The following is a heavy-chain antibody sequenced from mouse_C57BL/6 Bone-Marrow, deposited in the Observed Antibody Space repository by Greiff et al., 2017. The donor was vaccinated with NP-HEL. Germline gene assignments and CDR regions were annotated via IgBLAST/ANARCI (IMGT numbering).Heavy chain of an antibody. CDR3: ASYYSKRFAD. Sequence: QVQLKQPGAELVKPGASVKMSCKASGYTFTSYWITWVKQRPGQGLEWIGDIYPGSGSTNYNEKFKSKATLTVDTSSSTAYMQLSSLTSEDSAVYYCASYYSKRFADWGQGTLVTVSA. D-gene: IGHD2-5*01. CDR1: GYTFTSYW. J-gene: IGHJ3*01. V-gene: IGHV1-55*01. CDR2: IYPGSGST.